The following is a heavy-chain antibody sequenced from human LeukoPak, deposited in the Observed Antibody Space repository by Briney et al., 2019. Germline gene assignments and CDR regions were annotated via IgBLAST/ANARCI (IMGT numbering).Heavy chain of an antibody. CDR1: GYTFTSYY. CDR3: ARGGKQWRGGNYFDS. Sequence: GAAVKVCCKAAGYTFTSYYMYWVRQAPGQSLEWMGGITTGRGETRYSQEVLHRSIFIRDTLSSTVYLDLMHLRSAETDVYYCARGGKQWRGGNYFDSWGQGTLVAVSS. CDR2: ITTGRGET. D-gene: IGHD6-19*01. J-gene: IGHJ4*02. V-gene: IGHV1-3*03.